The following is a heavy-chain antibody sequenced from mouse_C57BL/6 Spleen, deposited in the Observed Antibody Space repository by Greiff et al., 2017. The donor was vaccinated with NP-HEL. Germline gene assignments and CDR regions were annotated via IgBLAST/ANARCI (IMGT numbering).Heavy chain of an antibody. V-gene: IGHV1-15*01. J-gene: IGHJ2*01. CDR3: TGEVVAPDY. Sequence: VQLVESGAELVRPGASVTLSCKASGYTFTDYEMHWVKQTPVHGLEWIGAIDPETGGTAYNQKFKGKAILTADKSSSTAYMELRSLTSEDSAVYYCTGEVVAPDYWGQGTTLTVSS. CDR2: IDPETGGT. CDR1: GYTFTDYE. D-gene: IGHD1-1*01.